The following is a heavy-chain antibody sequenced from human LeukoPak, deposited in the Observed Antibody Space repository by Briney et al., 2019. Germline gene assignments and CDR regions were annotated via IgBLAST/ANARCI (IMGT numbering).Heavy chain of an antibody. V-gene: IGHV4-39*01. Sequence: SETLSLTCTVSGGSISCSSYYWGWVRQPPGKGLEWIGSIYYSGSTYYNPSLKSRVTISVDTSKNQFSLKLSSVTAADTAAYDCARPLGQYYYDSSGYYGEYFQHWGQGTLVTVSS. D-gene: IGHD3-22*01. J-gene: IGHJ1*01. CDR3: ARPLGQYYYDSSGYYGEYFQH. CDR2: IYYSGST. CDR1: GGSISCSSYY.